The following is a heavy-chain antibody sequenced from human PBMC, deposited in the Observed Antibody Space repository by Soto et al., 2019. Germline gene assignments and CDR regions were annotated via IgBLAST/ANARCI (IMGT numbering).Heavy chain of an antibody. J-gene: IGHJ5*02. Sequence: GGSLRLSCAASGFTFSSYWMSWVRQAPGKGLEWVANIKQDGSEEYYVDSVKGRFTISRDNAKNSLYLQMNSLRAEDTAVYYCARDCHSRGSTSKRWPWFDPWGQGTLVTVSS. V-gene: IGHV3-7*01. CDR2: IKQDGSEE. D-gene: IGHD2-2*01. CDR3: ARDCHSRGSTSKRWPWFDP. CDR1: GFTFSSYW.